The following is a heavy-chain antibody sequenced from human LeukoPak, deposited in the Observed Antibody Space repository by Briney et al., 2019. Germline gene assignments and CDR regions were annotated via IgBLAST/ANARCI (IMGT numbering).Heavy chain of an antibody. CDR3: ARDCSGGYCSNSLGN. CDR1: GYTFTTYG. D-gene: IGHD2-15*01. Sequence: GASVKVSCTASGYTFTTYGISWVRQAPGQGLEWMGWISSYNGNTNYAQKFQGRVTMTTDASTNTASMELRSLRSDDTAVYYCARDCSGGYCSNSLGNWGQGTLVTVSS. CDR2: ISSYNGNT. J-gene: IGHJ4*02. V-gene: IGHV1-18*01.